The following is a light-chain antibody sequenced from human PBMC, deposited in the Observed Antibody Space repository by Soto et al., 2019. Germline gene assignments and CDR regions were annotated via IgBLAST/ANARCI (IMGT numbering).Light chain of an antibody. J-gene: IGKJ5*01. Sequence: AIRLTQSPSSLSASTGDRVTITCRASQGISSYLAWYQQKPGKAPKLLIYAASTLQSGVPSRFSGSGSGTDFTLTISCLQSEDIATYYCQQYNNLPTFGQGTRLEI. CDR1: QGISSY. CDR2: AAS. CDR3: QQYNNLPT. V-gene: IGKV1-8*01.